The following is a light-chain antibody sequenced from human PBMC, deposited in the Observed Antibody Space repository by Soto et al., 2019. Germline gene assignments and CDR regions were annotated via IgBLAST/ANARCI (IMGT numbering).Light chain of an antibody. CDR3: SSYTSSNSVV. V-gene: IGLV2-14*01. CDR1: SSDIGTYIY. Sequence: QSALTQPASVSGSPGQSITISCTGTSSDIGTYIYVSWYLQHPVKAPKLLIYEVGNRPSGVSNRFSGSKSGNTASLTISGLQAEDEADYYCSSYTSSNSVVFGGGTKLTVL. CDR2: EVG. J-gene: IGLJ2*01.